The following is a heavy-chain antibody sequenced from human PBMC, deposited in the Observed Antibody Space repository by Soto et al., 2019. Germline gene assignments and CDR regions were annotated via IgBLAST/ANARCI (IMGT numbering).Heavy chain of an antibody. J-gene: IGHJ3*02. CDR2: TYYRSRCYN. D-gene: IGHD3-16*01. V-gene: IGHV6-1*01. CDR1: VDSISSNTAA. Sequence: TLSLTPVISVDSISSNTAAWNWIRQSALRGLEWLGRTYYRSRCYNDYAVSVKSRMIINPDTSKNQLSLQLNSVIPEDTAIYFCSRANRLMLGALDIWGQGTVVTVSS. CDR3: SRANRLMLGALDI.